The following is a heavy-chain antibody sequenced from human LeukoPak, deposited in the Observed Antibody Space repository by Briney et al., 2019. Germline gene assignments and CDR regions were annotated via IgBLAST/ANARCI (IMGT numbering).Heavy chain of an antibody. CDR2: ISSSSSYI. J-gene: IGHJ6*03. V-gene: IGHV3-21*01. CDR1: GFTFSSYS. D-gene: IGHD3-10*01. Sequence: GGSLTLSCAASGFTFSSYSMNWVRQAPGKGLEWVSSISSSSSYIYYADSVKGRFTISRDNAKNSLYLQMNSLRAEDTAVYYCARDMSRDYGSGSGYYYMDVWGKGTTVTVSS. CDR3: ARDMSRDYGSGSGYYYMDV.